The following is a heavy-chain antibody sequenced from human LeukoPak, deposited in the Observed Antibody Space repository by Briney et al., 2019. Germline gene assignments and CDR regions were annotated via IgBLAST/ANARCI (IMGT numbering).Heavy chain of an antibody. CDR3: ARALDIVATGGYYFDY. J-gene: IGHJ4*02. CDR1: GGSISSGGYY. V-gene: IGHV4-31*03. D-gene: IGHD5-12*01. Sequence: SETLSLTCTVSGGSISSGGYYWSWIRQHPGKGLEWIGYIYYSGSTYYNPSLKSRVTISVDTSKNQFSLKLSSVTAADTAVYYCARALDIVATGGYYFDYWGQGTLVTVSS. CDR2: IYYSGST.